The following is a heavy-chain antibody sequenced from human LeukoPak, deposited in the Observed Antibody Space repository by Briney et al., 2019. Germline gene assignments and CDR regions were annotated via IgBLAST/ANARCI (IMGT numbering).Heavy chain of an antibody. V-gene: IGHV4-4*07. CDR3: ARHVSPGWFGELFSY. J-gene: IGHJ4*02. Sequence: KNSETLSLTCTVSGGSISSYYWSWIRQPAGKGLEWIGRIYTSGSITYNPSLKSRVSMSVDTSKNQFSLKLSSVTAADTAVYYCARHVSPGWFGELFSYWGQGTLVTVSS. CDR2: IYTSGSI. CDR1: GGSISSYY. D-gene: IGHD3-10*01.